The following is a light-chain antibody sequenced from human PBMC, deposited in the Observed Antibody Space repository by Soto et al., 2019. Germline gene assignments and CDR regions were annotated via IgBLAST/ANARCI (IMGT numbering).Light chain of an antibody. J-gene: IGKJ1*01. V-gene: IGKV1-39*01. CDR3: QQSYSTPRT. Sequence: DIQMTQSPSSLSASVGDRVTITCRASQSISNYLNWYQQKPGKAPKLLMFAASSLQSGVPSRFSGGGSGTDFTLTISSLQPEDCATYCCQQSYSTPRTFGQGTKVEIK. CDR2: AAS. CDR1: QSISNY.